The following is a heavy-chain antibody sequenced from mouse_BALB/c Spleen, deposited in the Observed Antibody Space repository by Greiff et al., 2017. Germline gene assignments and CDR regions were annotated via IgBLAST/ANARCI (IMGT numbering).Heavy chain of an antibody. CDR1: GFTFSSYT. CDR3: TRDREGEFDY. CDR2: ISSGGSYT. Sequence: EVQRVESGGGLVKPGGSLKLSCAASGFTFSSYTMSWVRQTPEKRLEWVATISSGGSYTYYPDSVKGRFTISRDNAKNTLYLQMSSLKSEDTAMYYCTRDREGEFDYWGQGTTLTVSS. J-gene: IGHJ2*01. V-gene: IGHV5-6-4*01.